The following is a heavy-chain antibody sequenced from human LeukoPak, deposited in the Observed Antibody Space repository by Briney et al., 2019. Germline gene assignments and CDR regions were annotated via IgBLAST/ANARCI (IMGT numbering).Heavy chain of an antibody. D-gene: IGHD3-3*01. Sequence: SETLSLTCAVYGGSFSGYYWSWIRQPPGKGLEWIGEINHSGSTNYNPSLKSRVTISVDTSKNQFSLKLSSVTAADTAVYYCARRINDFWSGYYLGFDYWGQGTLVTVSS. CDR1: GGSFSGYY. CDR3: ARRINDFWSGYYLGFDY. J-gene: IGHJ4*02. V-gene: IGHV4-34*01. CDR2: INHSGST.